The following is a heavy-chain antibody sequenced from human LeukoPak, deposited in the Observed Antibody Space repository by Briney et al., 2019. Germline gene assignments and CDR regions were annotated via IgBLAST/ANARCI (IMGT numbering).Heavy chain of an antibody. D-gene: IGHD3-9*01. Sequence: QPGRSLRLSCEAAGFAFSSYSMHWVRQAPGKGLEWVSVIYHSGNTDYADSVKGRFTISRDNSKNTVYLQMSSLRAEDTAVYYCARVRVTGYSNFAYWGQGTLVTVSS. CDR3: ARVRVTGYSNFAY. CDR1: GFAFSSYS. CDR2: IYHSGNT. J-gene: IGHJ4*02. V-gene: IGHV3-53*01.